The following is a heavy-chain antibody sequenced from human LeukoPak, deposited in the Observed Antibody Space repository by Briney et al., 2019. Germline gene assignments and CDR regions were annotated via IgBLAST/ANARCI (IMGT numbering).Heavy chain of an antibody. V-gene: IGHV4-34*01. Sequence: SETLSLTCAVYGGSFSGYYWSWIRQPPGKGLEWIGEINHSGSTNYNPSLKSRVTISVDTSKNQFSLKLSSVTAADTAVYYCARGRRVRGVIIGREYYFDYWGQGTLVTVSS. J-gene: IGHJ4*02. CDR2: INHSGST. CDR1: GGSFSGYY. D-gene: IGHD3-10*01. CDR3: ARGRRVRGVIIGREYYFDY.